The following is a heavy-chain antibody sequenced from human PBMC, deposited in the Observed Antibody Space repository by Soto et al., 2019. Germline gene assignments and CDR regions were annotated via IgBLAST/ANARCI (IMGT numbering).Heavy chain of an antibody. CDR2: ISYDGSNK. Sequence: PGGSLRLSCAASGFTFSSYGMHWVRQAPGKGLEWVAVISYDGSNKCYADSVKGRFTISRDNSKNTLYLQMNSLRAEDTAVYYCAKVRWSAPFDAFDIWGQGTMVTVSS. CDR1: GFTFSSYG. CDR3: AKVRWSAPFDAFDI. D-gene: IGHD4-17*01. J-gene: IGHJ3*02. V-gene: IGHV3-30*18.